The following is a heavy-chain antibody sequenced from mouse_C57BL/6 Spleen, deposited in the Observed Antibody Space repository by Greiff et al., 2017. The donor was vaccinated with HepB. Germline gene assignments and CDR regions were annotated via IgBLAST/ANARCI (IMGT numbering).Heavy chain of an antibody. J-gene: IGHJ4*01. CDR2: INPNNGGT. CDR3: AKNYYGSSYEGYAMDY. D-gene: IGHD1-1*01. Sequence: VQLQQSGPELVKPGASVKMSCKASGYTFTDYNMHWVKQSHGKSLEWIGYINPNNGGTSYNQKFKGKATLTVNKSSSTAYMELRSLTSEDAAVYYCAKNYYGSSYEGYAMDYWGQGTSVTVSS. CDR1: GYTFTDYN. V-gene: IGHV1-22*01.